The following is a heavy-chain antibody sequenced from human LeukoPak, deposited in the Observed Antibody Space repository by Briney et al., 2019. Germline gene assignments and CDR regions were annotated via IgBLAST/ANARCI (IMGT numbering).Heavy chain of an antibody. CDR2: IYHSGST. CDR3: ARDASMTGDAFDI. Sequence: SETLSLTCAVYGGSFSGYYWSWIRQPPGKGLEWIGSIYHSGSTYYNPSLKSRVTISVDTSKNQFSLKLSSVTAADTAVYYCARDASMTGDAFDIWGQGTMVTVSS. J-gene: IGHJ3*02. D-gene: IGHD1-14*01. V-gene: IGHV4-34*01. CDR1: GGSFSGYY.